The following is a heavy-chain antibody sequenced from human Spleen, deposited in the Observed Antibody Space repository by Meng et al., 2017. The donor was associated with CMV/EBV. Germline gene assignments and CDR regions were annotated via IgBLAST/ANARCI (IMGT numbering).Heavy chain of an antibody. CDR2: TYYRSKWYN. Sequence: SGATVSSNNAAWNWIRQSPSRGLEWLGRTYYRSKWYNDYAASVKSRITINPDTSKNHFSLQLNSLTPEDTAVYYCAVTSAGDTAFRHWGQGTLVTVSS. J-gene: IGHJ1*01. D-gene: IGHD5-18*01. CDR3: AVTSAGDTAFRH. CDR1: GATVSSNNAA. V-gene: IGHV6-1*01.